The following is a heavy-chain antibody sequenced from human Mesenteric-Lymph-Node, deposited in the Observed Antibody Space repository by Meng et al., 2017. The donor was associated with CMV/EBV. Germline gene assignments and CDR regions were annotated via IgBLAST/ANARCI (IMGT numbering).Heavy chain of an antibody. J-gene: IGHJ4*02. D-gene: IGHD3-10*01. Sequence: SCPVSGGSISSSNWWTWVRQPPEKGLEWIGEVYHNGNTNYNPSLKSRVTISVDKSKNQFSLKLTSLTAADTGVYYCARGYFPALDFWGQGTLVTVSS. V-gene: IGHV4-4*02. CDR2: VYHNGNT. CDR1: GGSISSSNW. CDR3: ARGYFPALDF.